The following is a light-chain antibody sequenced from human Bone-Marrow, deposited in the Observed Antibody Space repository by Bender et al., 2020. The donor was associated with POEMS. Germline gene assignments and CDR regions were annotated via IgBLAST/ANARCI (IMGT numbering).Light chain of an antibody. CDR3: QTRDSSSLYV. Sequence: SYDLIQPSSVSVSPGQTASITCSGDNLGHKYVSWYQQKPGQSPVLVIYQDTERPSGIPERFPGVNSGNTATLTISGTQSMDEADYYCQTRDSSSLYVFGTGTTVTVI. CDR1: NLGHKY. CDR2: QDT. J-gene: IGLJ1*01. V-gene: IGLV3-1*01.